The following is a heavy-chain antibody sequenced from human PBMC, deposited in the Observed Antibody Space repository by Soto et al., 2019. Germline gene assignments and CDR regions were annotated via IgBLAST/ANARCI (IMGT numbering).Heavy chain of an antibody. D-gene: IGHD4-17*01. CDR1: GYTFTSYY. CDR3: ARDPYGGTGFDY. Sequence: RASVKVSCKASGYTFTSYYMHWVRQAPGQGLEWMGIIDPSGGSTSYAQKFQGRVTMTRDTSTSTVYMELSSLRSEDTAVYYCARDPYGGTGFDYWGQGTLVTVSS. V-gene: IGHV1-46*01. J-gene: IGHJ4*02. CDR2: IDPSGGST.